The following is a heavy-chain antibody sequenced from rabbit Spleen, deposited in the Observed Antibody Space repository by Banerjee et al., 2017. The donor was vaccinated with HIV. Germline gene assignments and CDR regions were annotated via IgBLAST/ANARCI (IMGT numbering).Heavy chain of an antibody. Sequence: QEQLKESGGGLVKPEGSLTLTCKASGFPFSNKAVMCWVRQAPGKGLEWIGYIDPVFGSTYYASWVNGRFTISSHNAQNTLYLQLNSLTAADTATYFCVRDSDDYGDYTRLDLWGPGTLVTVS. CDR1: GFPFSNKA. CDR3: VRDSDDYGDYTRLDL. CDR2: IDPVFGST. D-gene: IGHD2-1*01. J-gene: IGHJ3*01. V-gene: IGHV1S47*01.